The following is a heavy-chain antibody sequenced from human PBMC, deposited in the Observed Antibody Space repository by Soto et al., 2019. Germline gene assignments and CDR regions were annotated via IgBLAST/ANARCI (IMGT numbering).Heavy chain of an antibody. CDR3: ARGFRYSSSWTNWFDP. CDR2: INHSGST. V-gene: IGHV4-34*01. J-gene: IGHJ5*02. Sequence: SETLSLTCAVYGGSFSGYYWSWIRQPPGKGLEWIGEINHSGSTNYNPSLKSRVTISVDTSKNQFSLKLSSVTAADTAVYYCARGFRYSSSWTNWFDPWGQGTLVTVSS. CDR1: GGSFSGYY. D-gene: IGHD6-13*01.